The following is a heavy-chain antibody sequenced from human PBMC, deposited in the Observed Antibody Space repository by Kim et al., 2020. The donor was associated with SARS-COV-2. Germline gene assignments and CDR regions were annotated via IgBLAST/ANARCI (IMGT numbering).Heavy chain of an antibody. V-gene: IGHV3-9*01. CDR1: GFTFDDYS. D-gene: IGHD3-3*01. CDR3: AKIRWDFTDYGMDC. J-gene: IGHJ6*02. CDR2: ISWNSGSI. Sequence: GGSLRLSCAASGFTFDDYSMHWVRQAPGKGLEWVSGISWNSGSIGYADSVKGRFTISRDNAKNSLYLQMNSLRAEDTALYYCAKIRWDFTDYGMDCWGQGTTVTVSS.